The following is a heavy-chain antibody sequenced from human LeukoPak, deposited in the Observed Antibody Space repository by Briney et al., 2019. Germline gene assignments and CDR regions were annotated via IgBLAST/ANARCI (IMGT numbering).Heavy chain of an antibody. CDR2: ISSSSSTI. CDR3: ARDRKSGTGGFDY. J-gene: IGHJ4*02. D-gene: IGHD1-7*01. Sequence: PGGSLRLSCAASGFTFSSYSMNWVRQAPGKGLEWVSYISSSSSTIYYADSVKGRFTISRDNAKNSLYLQMNSLRAEDTAVYYCARDRKSGTGGFDYWGQGTLVTVSS. V-gene: IGHV3-48*01. CDR1: GFTFSSYS.